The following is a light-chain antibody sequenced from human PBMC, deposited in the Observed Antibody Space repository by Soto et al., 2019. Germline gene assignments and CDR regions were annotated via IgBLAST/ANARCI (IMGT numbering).Light chain of an antibody. Sequence: DIQMTQSPSTLSASVGDRVTITCRASQSISSWLAWYQQKPGKAPKLLIYKASSLESGVPSSFSGSGSGTGFTLTISSLQPDAFATYSCQQYNRWPRFGQGTKVEIK. CDR1: QSISSW. CDR2: KAS. CDR3: QQYNRWPR. V-gene: IGKV1-5*03. J-gene: IGKJ1*01.